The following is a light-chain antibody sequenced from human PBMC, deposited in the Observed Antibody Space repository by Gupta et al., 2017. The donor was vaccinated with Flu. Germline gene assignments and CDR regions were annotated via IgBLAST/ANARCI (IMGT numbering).Light chain of an antibody. CDR2: AAS. J-gene: IGKJ3*01. Sequence: DIQMTQSPSSLSASVGDRVTITCRASQSISSYLNWYQQKPGKAPKLLIYAASRVQSGGPSRFSGSGSGTDFTLTISRLQPEDFATYYCQQSDSTPCTFGHGTKG. CDR1: QSISSY. V-gene: IGKV1-39*01. CDR3: QQSDSTPCT.